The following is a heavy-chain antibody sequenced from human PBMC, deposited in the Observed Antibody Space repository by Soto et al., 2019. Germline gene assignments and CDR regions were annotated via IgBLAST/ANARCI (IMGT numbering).Heavy chain of an antibody. J-gene: IGHJ4*02. V-gene: IGHV1-8*01. Sequence: QVQVVQSRAEVKKPGASVKVSCKTSGYTFTDYDITWVRQAPGQGLEWMGWVSPDSGNSGYAKQFQGRVTMTRDTSISTVYMELNSLTSEDTAVYYCEVTTGYWGQGTMVTVSS. CDR2: VSPDSGNS. CDR3: EVTTGY. D-gene: IGHD2-2*03. CDR1: GYTFTDYD.